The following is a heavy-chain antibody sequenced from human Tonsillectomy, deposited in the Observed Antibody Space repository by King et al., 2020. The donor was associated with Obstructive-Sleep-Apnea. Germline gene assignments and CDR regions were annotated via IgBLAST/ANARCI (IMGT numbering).Heavy chain of an antibody. D-gene: IGHD5-12*01. Sequence: VQLQESGPGLVKPSETLSLTCTVSGDSISNYYWSWIWQPPGKGLEWIGYMYYSGNTNYNPSLKSRVTISVDTSKIQFSLRLSPVTAADTAVYYCARHRGVEDYGGYGDYFDFWGQGTLVTVSS. CDR2: MYYSGNT. CDR3: ARHRGVEDYGGYGDYFDF. CDR1: GDSISNYY. V-gene: IGHV4-59*08. J-gene: IGHJ4*02.